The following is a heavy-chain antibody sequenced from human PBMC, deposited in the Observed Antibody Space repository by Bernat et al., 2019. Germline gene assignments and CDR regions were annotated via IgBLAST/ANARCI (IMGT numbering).Heavy chain of an antibody. J-gene: IGHJ4*02. Sequence: EVQLVQSGAEVKKPGESLRISCKGSGYSFTSYWISWVRQMPGKGLEWMGRIDPSDSYTNYSPSFHGHVTISADKSISTAYLQWSSLKASDTAMYYCARPRDSGYDWYYFDYWGQGTLVTVSS. CDR3: ARPRDSGYDWYYFDY. D-gene: IGHD5-12*01. V-gene: IGHV5-10-1*03. CDR2: IDPSDSYT. CDR1: GYSFTSYW.